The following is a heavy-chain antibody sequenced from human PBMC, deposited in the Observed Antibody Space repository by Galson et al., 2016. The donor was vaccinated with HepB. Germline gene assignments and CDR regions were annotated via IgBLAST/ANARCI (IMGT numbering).Heavy chain of an antibody. CDR3: ARDQGNYYYYGMDV. CDR2: IYSGGTT. CDR1: GFTFSSYA. Sequence: SLRLSCAASGFTFSSYALDWVRQAPGKGLEWVSVIYSGGTTYYADSVKGRFTISRDNSKNTLYLQMNSLRAEDTAVYYCARDQGNYYYYGMDVWGQGTTVTVSS. V-gene: IGHV3-53*01. J-gene: IGHJ6*02.